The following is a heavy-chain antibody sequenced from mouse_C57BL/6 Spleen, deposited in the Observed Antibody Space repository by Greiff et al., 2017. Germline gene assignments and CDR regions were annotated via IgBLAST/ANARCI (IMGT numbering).Heavy chain of an antibody. CDR1: GYSFTDYN. D-gene: IGHD4-1*01. Sequence: VHVKQSGPELVKPGASVKISCKASGYSFTDYNMNWVKQSNGKSLEWIGVINPKYGTTSYNQKFKGKATLTVDQSASTAYMQLNSLTSEDSAVYYCARGTGTGPFDYWGQGTTLTVSA. J-gene: IGHJ2*01. V-gene: IGHV1-39*01. CDR2: INPKYGTT. CDR3: ARGTGTGPFDY.